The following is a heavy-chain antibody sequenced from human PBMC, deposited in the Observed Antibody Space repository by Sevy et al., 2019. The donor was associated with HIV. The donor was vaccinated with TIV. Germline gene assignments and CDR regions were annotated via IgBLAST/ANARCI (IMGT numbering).Heavy chain of an antibody. CDR2: FDPEDDET. J-gene: IGHJ4*02. CDR1: GYSVIEFS. CDR3: ATTKDYYVCIGYPFDF. V-gene: IGHV1-24*01. Sequence: ASVKVSCKVSGYSVIEFSMHWVRQAPGQGLEWMGTFDPEDDETIYAQKIQGRVTMTEDTSTDTAYMELSSMRSEDTAVYYCATTKDYYVCIGYPFDFSGQGTLVTVSS. D-gene: IGHD3-22*01.